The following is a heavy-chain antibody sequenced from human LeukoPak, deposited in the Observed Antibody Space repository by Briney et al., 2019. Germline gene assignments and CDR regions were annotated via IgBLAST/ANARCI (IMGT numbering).Heavy chain of an antibody. D-gene: IGHD6-13*01. V-gene: IGHV4-4*07. CDR2: IYTSGST. J-gene: IGHJ5*02. CDR3: AREDRQQLVRGFDP. CDR1: GGSISSYY. Sequence: PSETLSLTCTVSGGSISSYYWSWIRQPAGKGLEWIGRIYTSGSTNYNPSLKSRVTMSVDTSKNQFSLKLSSVTAADTAVYYCAREDRQQLVRGFDPWGQGTLVTVSS.